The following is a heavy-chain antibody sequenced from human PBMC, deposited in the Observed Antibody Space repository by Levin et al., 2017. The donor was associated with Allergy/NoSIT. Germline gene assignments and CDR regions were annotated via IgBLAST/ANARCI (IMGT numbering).Heavy chain of an antibody. V-gene: IGHV3-23*01. CDR2: ISGNSRTI. Sequence: GESLKISCVVSGFTFSSYAMSWIRQTPDKGLEWISIISGNSRTIYYADSVRGRFTISRDNSKNTLYLQMNSLSAQDTALYYCVSYRDGPYIHIAYWGQGTLSPSPQ. CDR1: GFTFSSYA. CDR3: VSYRDGPYIHIAY. J-gene: IGHJ4*02. D-gene: IGHD3-16*02.